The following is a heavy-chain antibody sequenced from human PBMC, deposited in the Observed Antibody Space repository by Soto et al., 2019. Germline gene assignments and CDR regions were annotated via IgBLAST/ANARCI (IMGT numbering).Heavy chain of an antibody. D-gene: IGHD6-19*01. CDR2: IRVGGGET. J-gene: IGHJ5*02. Sequence: EVRLLESGGGLAQPGGSLGLSCAASGFTFSSSAMNWVRQAPGKGLEWVSSIRVGGGETFYADSVRGRFIISRDISRNTLYLQKNSLRAEDTAIYYCVKCSVGTVRSSGWCNGFDPWGQGTLVTVSS. CDR3: VKCSVGTVRSSGWCNGFDP. CDR1: GFTFSSSA. V-gene: IGHV3-23*01.